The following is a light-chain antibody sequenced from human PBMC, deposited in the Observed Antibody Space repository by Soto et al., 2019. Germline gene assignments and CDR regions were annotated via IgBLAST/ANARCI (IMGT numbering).Light chain of an antibody. CDR1: QSISSY. CDR3: QQGYSTPMYT. J-gene: IGKJ2*01. Sequence: DIQMTQSPSSLSASVGDRVTITCRASQSISSYLNWYQQKPGKAPKLLIYAASSLQSGVPSRFSGSGSGTDFTLNISSVQPEDFATYYCQQGYSTPMYTFGRVTKLEIK. CDR2: AAS. V-gene: IGKV1-39*01.